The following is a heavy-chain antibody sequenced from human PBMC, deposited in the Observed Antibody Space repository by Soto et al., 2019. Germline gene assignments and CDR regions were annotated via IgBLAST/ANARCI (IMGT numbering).Heavy chain of an antibody. CDR3: ARENIAARQYYFDY. D-gene: IGHD6-6*01. V-gene: IGHV3-33*01. CDR1: GFTFSSYG. J-gene: IGHJ4*02. Sequence: PGGSLRLSCAASGFTFSSYGMHWVRQAPGKGLEWVAVIWYDGSNKYYADSVKGRFTISRDNSKNTLYLQMNSLRAEDTAVYYCARENIAARQYYFDYWGQGTLVTVSS. CDR2: IWYDGSNK.